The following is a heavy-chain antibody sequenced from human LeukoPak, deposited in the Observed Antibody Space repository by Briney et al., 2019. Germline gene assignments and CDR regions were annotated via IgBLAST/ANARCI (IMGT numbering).Heavy chain of an antibody. CDR3: AKDRGYCSGGICYGFFDY. Sequence: GGSLRLSCAASGFTFSSYSMDWVRQAPGKGLEWVSSISSSSSYIYYADSVKGRFTISRDNAKNSLYLQMNSLRAEDTAVYYCAKDRGYCSGGICYGFFDYWGQGTLVTVSS. V-gene: IGHV3-21*01. J-gene: IGHJ4*02. CDR1: GFTFSSYS. CDR2: ISSSSSYI. D-gene: IGHD2-15*01.